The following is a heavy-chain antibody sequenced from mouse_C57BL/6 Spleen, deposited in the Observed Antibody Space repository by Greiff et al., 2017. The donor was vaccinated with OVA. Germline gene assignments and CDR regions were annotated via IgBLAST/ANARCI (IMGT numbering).Heavy chain of an antibody. J-gene: IGHJ2*01. D-gene: IGHD1-1*01. CDR3: ARSAHYYGSSYLYYFDY. V-gene: IGHV1-52*01. CDR2: IDPSDSET. CDR1: GYTFTSYW. Sequence: QVQLQQPGAELVRPGSSVKLSCKASGYTFTSYWMHWVKQRPIQGLEWIGNIDPSDSETHYNQKFKDKATLTVAKSSSTAYMQLSSLTSEDSAVYYCARSAHYYGSSYLYYFDYWGQGTTLTVSA.